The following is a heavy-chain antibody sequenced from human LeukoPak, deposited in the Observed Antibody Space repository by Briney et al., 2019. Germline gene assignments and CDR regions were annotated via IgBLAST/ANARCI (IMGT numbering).Heavy chain of an antibody. J-gene: IGHJ3*02. V-gene: IGHV3-9*03. D-gene: IGHD6-13*01. CDR2: ISWNSGSI. Sequence: PGGPLRLSCAASGFTFDDYAMHWVRQAPGKGLEWVSGISWNSGSIGYADSVKGRFTISRDNAKNSLYLQMNSLRAEDMALYYCAKARGIPRAFDIWGQGTMVTVSS. CDR3: AKARGIPRAFDI. CDR1: GFTFDDYA.